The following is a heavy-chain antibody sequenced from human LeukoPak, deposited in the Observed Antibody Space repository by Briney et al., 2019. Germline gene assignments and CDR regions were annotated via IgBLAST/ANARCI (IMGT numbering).Heavy chain of an antibody. J-gene: IGHJ4*02. CDR3: ARGYSSGLHFDY. V-gene: IGHV3-30*04. D-gene: IGHD6-19*01. CDR2: IANDGREI. Sequence: SGGSLRLSCAGPEFIFTTSLIHWVRQAPGKGLEWVTLIANDGREIYYSDSVKGRFTISRDNSEKGVYLQMNSLRAEDTAVYYCARGYSSGLHFDYWGQGTLVTVSS. CDR1: EFIFTTSL.